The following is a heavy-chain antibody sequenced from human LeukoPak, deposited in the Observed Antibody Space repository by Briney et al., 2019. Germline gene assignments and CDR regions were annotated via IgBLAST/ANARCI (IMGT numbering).Heavy chain of an antibody. V-gene: IGHV3-15*01. D-gene: IGHD3-22*01. CDR2: IKSKTDGGTT. Sequence: GGSLRLSCAASGFTFSTYWMSWVRQAPGKGLGWVGRIKSKTDGGTTDYAAPVKGRFTISRDDSKNTLYLQMNSLKTEDTAVYYCTSKPYEYYDSSGYYDEYFHHWGQGTLVTVSS. CDR1: GFTFSTYW. J-gene: IGHJ1*01. CDR3: TSKPYEYYDSSGYYDEYFHH.